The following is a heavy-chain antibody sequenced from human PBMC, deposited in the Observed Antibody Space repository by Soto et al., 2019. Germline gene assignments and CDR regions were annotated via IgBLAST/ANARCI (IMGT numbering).Heavy chain of an antibody. D-gene: IGHD6-13*01. CDR1: GLTFSSYA. J-gene: IGHJ6*02. Sequence: PGGSLRLSCAASGLTFSSYAMHWVRQAPGKGLEWVAVISYDGSNKYYADSVKGRFTISRDNSKNTLYLQMNSLRAEDTAVYYCASGGIAAATKYYYYGMDVWGQGTTVTVSS. CDR3: ASGGIAAATKYYYYGMDV. CDR2: ISYDGSNK. V-gene: IGHV3-30-3*01.